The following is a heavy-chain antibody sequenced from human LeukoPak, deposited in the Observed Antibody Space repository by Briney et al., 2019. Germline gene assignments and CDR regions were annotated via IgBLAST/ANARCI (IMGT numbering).Heavy chain of an antibody. D-gene: IGHD6-19*01. CDR1: GGYISSYY. J-gene: IGHJ2*01. Sequence: SQTLSLTCTVSGGYISSYYWSWIRQPPGKGLEWIGYIYYSGSTNYNPSLKSRVTISVDTSKNQFSLKLSSVTAADTAVYYCARGGMMAGTSNWYFDLWGRGTLVTVSS. V-gene: IGHV4-59*01. CDR2: IYYSGST. CDR3: ARGGMMAGTSNWYFDL.